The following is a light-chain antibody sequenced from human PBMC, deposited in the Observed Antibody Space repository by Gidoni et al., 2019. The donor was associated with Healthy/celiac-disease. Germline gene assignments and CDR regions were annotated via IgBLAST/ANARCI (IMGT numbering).Light chain of an antibody. V-gene: IGLV2-14*01. CDR3: SSYTSSSTVV. CDR2: DVS. Sequence: QSALTQPASVSGSPGQSFTISCTGPSSDVGGYNYVSWYQQHPGKAPKLMIYDVSNRPSGVSKRFSGSKSGNTASLTISVLQAEDEADYYCSSYTSSSTVVFGGGTKLTVL. CDR1: SSDVGGYNY. J-gene: IGLJ2*01.